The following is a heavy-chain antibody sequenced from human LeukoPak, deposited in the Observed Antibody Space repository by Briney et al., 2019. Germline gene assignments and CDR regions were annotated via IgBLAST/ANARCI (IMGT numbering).Heavy chain of an antibody. CDR1: GGSFSGYY. D-gene: IGHD3-9*01. CDR3: ARLTLVYDILPSKKFDY. J-gene: IGHJ4*02. Sequence: SETLSLTCAVYGGSFSGYYWSWIRQPPGKGLEWIGEINHSGSTNYNPSLKSRVTISVDTSKNQFSLKLSSVTAADTAVYYCARLTLVYDILPSKKFDYWGQGTLVTVPS. CDR2: INHSGST. V-gene: IGHV4-34*01.